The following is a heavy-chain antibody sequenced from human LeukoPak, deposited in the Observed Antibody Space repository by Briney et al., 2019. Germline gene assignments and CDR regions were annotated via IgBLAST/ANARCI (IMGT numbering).Heavy chain of an antibody. J-gene: IGHJ4*02. CDR3: AKIVAGLDY. CDR2: IGGSGSTT. CDR1: GFTFSNYG. Sequence: GGSLRLSCAASGFTFSNYGMSWVRQAPGKGLEWVSAIGGSGSTTYYADSVKGRFTISRDNSKNTLYLQMNSLRADDTAVYYCAKIVAGLDYWGQGTLVTVS. V-gene: IGHV3-23*01. D-gene: IGHD2-15*01.